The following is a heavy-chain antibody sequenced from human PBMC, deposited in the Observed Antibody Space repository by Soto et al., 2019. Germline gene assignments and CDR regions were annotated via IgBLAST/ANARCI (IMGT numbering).Heavy chain of an antibody. CDR3: ARQGFGPLHGLVDV. CDR1: GGSFSGYY. D-gene: IGHD3-10*01. V-gene: IGHV4-34*01. CDR2: INHSGST. J-gene: IGHJ6*02. Sequence: SETLSLTCAVYGGSFSGYYWSWIRQPPGKGLEWIGEINHSGSTNYNPSLQSRVAISLDTSKSQFSLKVTSVTATDTAVYYCARQGFGPLHGLVDVWGQGTTVTVSS.